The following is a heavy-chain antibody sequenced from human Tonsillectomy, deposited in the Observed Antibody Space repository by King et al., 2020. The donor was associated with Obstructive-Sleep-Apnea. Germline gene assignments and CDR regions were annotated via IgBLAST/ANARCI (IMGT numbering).Heavy chain of an antibody. CDR1: GGSISSGGYS. V-gene: IGHV4-30-2*01. J-gene: IGHJ4*02. CDR2: IYHSGST. CDR3: ARGDGFGELLYDY. Sequence: QLQESGSGLVKPSQTLSLTCAVSGGSISSGGYSWSWIRQPPGKGLEWIGYIYHSGSTYYNPSLKSRVTISVDRSKNQFSLKLSPVTASDTAVYYWARGDGFGELLYDYWGQGTLVTVSS. D-gene: IGHD3-10*01.